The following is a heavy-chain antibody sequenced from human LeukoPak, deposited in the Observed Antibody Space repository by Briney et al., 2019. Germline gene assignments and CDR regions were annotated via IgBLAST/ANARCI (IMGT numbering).Heavy chain of an antibody. D-gene: IGHD4-23*01. V-gene: IGHV3-11*04. CDR3: ARDVHGGAFDY. Sequence: GGSLRLSCAASGFTFSDYYMSWIRQAPGKGLEWVSYISSSGSTIYYADSVKGRFTFSRDNAMNSLFLQMNSLGAEDTAVYYCARDVHGGAFDYWGQGTLVTVSS. CDR1: GFTFSDYY. CDR2: ISSSGSTI. J-gene: IGHJ4*02.